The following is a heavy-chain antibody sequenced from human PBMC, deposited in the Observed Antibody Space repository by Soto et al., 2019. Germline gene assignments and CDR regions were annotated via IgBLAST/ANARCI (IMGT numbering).Heavy chain of an antibody. CDR2: IYYSGST. V-gene: IGHV4-59*01. J-gene: IGHJ6*02. D-gene: IGHD3-22*01. CDR1: GGSISSYY. Sequence: QVQLQESGPGLVKPSETLSLTCTVSGGSISSYYWSWIRQPPGKGLEWIGYIYYSGSTNYNPSLKSRLSISVGTSKTQSSLKLSSVTAADTAVYYCARAHQSGYLWRGYYYDGLDVGGQGTKVTVSS. CDR3: ARAHQSGYLWRGYYYDGLDV.